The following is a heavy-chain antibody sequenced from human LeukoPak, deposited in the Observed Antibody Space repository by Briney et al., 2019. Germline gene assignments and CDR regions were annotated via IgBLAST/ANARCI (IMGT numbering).Heavy chain of an antibody. CDR1: GFTFSSYA. V-gene: IGHV3-30-3*01. CDR3: AREAQVGATLYYYYGMDV. Sequence: GGSLRLSCAASGFTFSSYAMHWVRQAPGKGLEWVAVISYDGSNKYYADSVKGRFTISRDNSKNTLYLQMSSLRAEDTAVYYCAREAQVGATLYYYYGMDVWGQGTTVTVSS. D-gene: IGHD1-26*01. CDR2: ISYDGSNK. J-gene: IGHJ6*02.